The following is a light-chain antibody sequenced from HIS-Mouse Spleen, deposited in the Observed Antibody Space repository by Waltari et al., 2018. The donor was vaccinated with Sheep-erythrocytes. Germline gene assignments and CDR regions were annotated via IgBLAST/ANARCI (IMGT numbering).Light chain of an antibody. Sequence: QSALTQPVSVSGSPGQSITISCTGTSSDVGGYNSVSWYQQHPGKAPKLMIYEVSNRPSGVSNRFSGSKSGNTASLTISGLQAEDEADYYCSSYTSSSTLVVFGGGTK. V-gene: IGLV2-14*01. J-gene: IGLJ2*01. CDR3: SSYTSSSTLVV. CDR1: SSDVGGYNS. CDR2: EVS.